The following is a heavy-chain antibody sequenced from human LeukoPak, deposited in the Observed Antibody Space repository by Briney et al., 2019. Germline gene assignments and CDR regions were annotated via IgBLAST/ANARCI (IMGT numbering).Heavy chain of an antibody. V-gene: IGHV3-23*01. CDR3: AKWRTLGGSYFHGAIDY. J-gene: IGHJ4*02. CDR1: GFTFSSYA. Sequence: RSGGALRLSCAASGFTFSSYAMSWVRQAPGKGLEWVSPISGSGGSTYYADSVKGRFTISRDNSKNTLYLQMNSLRAEDTAVYYCAKWRTLGGSYFHGAIDYWGQGTLVTVSS. D-gene: IGHD1-26*01. CDR2: ISGSGGST.